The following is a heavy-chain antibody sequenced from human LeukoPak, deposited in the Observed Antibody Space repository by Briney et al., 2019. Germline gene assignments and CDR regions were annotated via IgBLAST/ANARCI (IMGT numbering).Heavy chain of an antibody. D-gene: IGHD6-19*01. J-gene: IGHJ6*03. Sequence: PGGSLRLSCAASGFTFSSYSMNWVRQAPGKGLEWVSSISSSSSYIYYADSEKGRFTISRDNAKNSLYLQMNSLRAEDTAVYYCARDLVAVADTYYYYMDVWGKGTTVTVSS. CDR1: GFTFSSYS. V-gene: IGHV3-21*01. CDR2: ISSSSSYI. CDR3: ARDLVAVADTYYYYMDV.